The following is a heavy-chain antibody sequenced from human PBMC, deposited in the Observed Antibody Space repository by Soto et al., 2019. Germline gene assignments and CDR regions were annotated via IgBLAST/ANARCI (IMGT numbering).Heavy chain of an antibody. V-gene: IGHV1-46*03. CDR1: GYTFTSYY. Sequence: ASVKVSCTASGYTFTSYYMHWVRQAPGQGLEWMGIINPSGGSTSYAQKFQGRVTMTRDTSTSTVYMELSSLRSEDTAVYYCARVGNSGYDWDAFDIWGQGTMVTVSS. CDR3: ARVGNSGYDWDAFDI. J-gene: IGHJ3*02. CDR2: INPSGGST. D-gene: IGHD5-12*01.